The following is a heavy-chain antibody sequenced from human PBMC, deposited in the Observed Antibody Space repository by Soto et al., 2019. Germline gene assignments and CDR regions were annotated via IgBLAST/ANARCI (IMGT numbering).Heavy chain of an antibody. V-gene: IGHV5-10-1*03. CDR1: GYSFTSYW. CDR2: IDPSDSYT. D-gene: IGHD6-6*01. CDR3: AGLRVAARPGYYYYGMDV. J-gene: IGHJ6*02. Sequence: EVQLVQSGAEVKKPGESLRISCKGSGYSFTSYWISWVRQMPGKGLEWMGRIDPSDSYTNYSPSFQGHVTISADKSISTAYLQWSSLKASDTAMYYCAGLRVAARPGYYYYGMDVWGQGTTVTVSS.